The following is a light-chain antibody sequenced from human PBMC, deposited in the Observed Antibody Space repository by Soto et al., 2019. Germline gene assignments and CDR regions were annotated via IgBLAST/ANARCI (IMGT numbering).Light chain of an antibody. CDR3: QQYSHWRT. J-gene: IGKJ1*01. CDR2: GAS. CDR1: QSIDSD. Sequence: EIMMTQSPANVSVFPGERATLSCRASQSIDSDLAWYQQKPGHVPRLLIYGASTRATGVPARFSGSGSGTEFTLTITGLQSDDCAVYYCQQYSHWRTFGPGTKVEIK. V-gene: IGKV3-15*01.